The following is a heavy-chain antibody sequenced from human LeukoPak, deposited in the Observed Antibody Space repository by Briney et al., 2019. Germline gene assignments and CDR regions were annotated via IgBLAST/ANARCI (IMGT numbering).Heavy chain of an antibody. J-gene: IGHJ4*02. CDR3: ARLRLGSSGWHYSDY. Sequence: GESLRLSCAASGFTFSGYSMTWVRQAPGKGLDWVANIKHDGSETSYVDSVKGRFTISRDDAKKSLYLQMNTLRAEDRAVYYCARLRLGSSGWHYSDYWGQGTLVSVSS. D-gene: IGHD6-19*01. V-gene: IGHV3-7*05. CDR2: IKHDGSET. CDR1: GFTFSGYS.